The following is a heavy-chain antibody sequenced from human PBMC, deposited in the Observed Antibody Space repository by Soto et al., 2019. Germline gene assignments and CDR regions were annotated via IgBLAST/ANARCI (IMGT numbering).Heavy chain of an antibody. Sequence: KQSPTLSLTCAISGDSVSSNSAAWNWIRQSPSRGLEWLGRTYYRSKWYNDYAVSVKSRITINPDTSKNQFSLQLNSVTPEDTAVYYCARGVDIVATILLSVGDDYGDYYWFDPWGQGTLVTVSS. D-gene: IGHD5-12*01. V-gene: IGHV6-1*01. CDR2: TYYRSKWYN. J-gene: IGHJ5*02. CDR3: ARGVDIVATILLSVGDDYGDYYWFDP. CDR1: GDSVSSNSAA.